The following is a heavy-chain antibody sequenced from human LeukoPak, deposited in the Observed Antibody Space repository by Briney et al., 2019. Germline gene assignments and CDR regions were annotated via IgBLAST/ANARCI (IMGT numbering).Heavy chain of an antibody. CDR2: IIPIFGTA. V-gene: IGHV1-69*13. D-gene: IGHD6-19*01. CDR1: GGTFSSYA. CDR3: ARESSFFNSSGWYEAPDY. Sequence: SVKVSCKASGGTFSSYAISWVRQAPGQGLEWMGGIIPIFGTANYAQKFQGRVTITADESTSTAYMELSSLRSEDTAMYYCARESSFFNSSGWYEAPDYWGQGTLVTVSS. J-gene: IGHJ4*02.